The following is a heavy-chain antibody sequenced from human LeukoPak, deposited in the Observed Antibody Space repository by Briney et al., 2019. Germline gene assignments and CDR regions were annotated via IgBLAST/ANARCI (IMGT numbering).Heavy chain of an antibody. CDR2: IKEDGSER. CDR1: GFTFSSYW. D-gene: IGHD5-18*01. CDR3: ARDNSYGPTYYYYYYMDV. J-gene: IGHJ6*03. Sequence: GGSLRLSCAASGFTFSSYWMSWVRQAPGKGLEWVANIKEDGSERYSVDSVEGRFTISRDNAKKSLYLQMNSLRAEDTAVYYCARDNSYGPTYYYYYYMDVWGKGTTVTISS. V-gene: IGHV3-7*01.